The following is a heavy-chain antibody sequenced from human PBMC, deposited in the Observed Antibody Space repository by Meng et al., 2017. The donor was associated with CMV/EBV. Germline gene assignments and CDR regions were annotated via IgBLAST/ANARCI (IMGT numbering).Heavy chain of an antibody. V-gene: IGHV1-46*04. CDR1: GDILTTYY. D-gene: IGHD2-15*01. J-gene: IGHJ4*02. CDR3: AREYPATWYFDH. CDR2: INLVDGNT. Sequence: QVQLVQAGAEGKKPGASLMVSCKAYGDILTTYYIHWVRQAPGQGLEWMGMINLVDGNTNVAHKLQGRLSMTRDTSTSTVYMDLSSLRSEDTAMYYCAREYPATWYFDHWGQGTLVTVSS.